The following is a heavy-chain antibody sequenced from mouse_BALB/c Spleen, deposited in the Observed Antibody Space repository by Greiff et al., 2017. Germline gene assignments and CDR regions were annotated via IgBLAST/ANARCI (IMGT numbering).Heavy chain of an antibody. CDR3: ARIYYDYAMDY. Sequence: VQLQQSGPGLVQPSQSLSITCTASGFSFTSYGVHWVRQSPGKGLEWLGVIWSGGSTDYNAAFISRLSISKDNSKSQVFFKMNSLQANDTAIYYCARIYYDYAMDYWGQGTTVTVSS. V-gene: IGHV2-2*02. D-gene: IGHD2-4*01. CDR1: GFSFTSYG. CDR2: IWSGGST. J-gene: IGHJ4*01.